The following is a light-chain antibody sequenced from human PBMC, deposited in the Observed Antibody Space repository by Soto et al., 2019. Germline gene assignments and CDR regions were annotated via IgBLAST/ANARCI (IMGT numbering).Light chain of an antibody. V-gene: IGKV1-8*01. CDR3: LQHYFYSWT. CDR2: AAS. Sequence: AVLMTLSPASVSASPTDRVTIPCRASQGISSYLAWYQQKPGKAPKLLIYAASTLQSGVPSRFSGSGSGTDFTLTICCLQSEDFATYYCLQHYFYSWTFGQGTKV. J-gene: IGKJ1*01. CDR1: QGISSY.